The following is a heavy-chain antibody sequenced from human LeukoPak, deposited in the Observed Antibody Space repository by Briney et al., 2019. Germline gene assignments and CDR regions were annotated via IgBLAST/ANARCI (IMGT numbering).Heavy chain of an antibody. CDR1: GCTFSSYW. CDR3: AKALEDYDILTGYFDY. D-gene: IGHD3-9*01. Sequence: GGSLRLSCAASGCTFSSYWMSWVRQAPGKGLEWVANIKQDGSEKYYVDSVKGRFTISRDNAKNSLYLQMNSLRAEDTAVYYCAKALEDYDILTGYFDYWGQGTLVTVSS. J-gene: IGHJ4*02. V-gene: IGHV3-7*01. CDR2: IKQDGSEK.